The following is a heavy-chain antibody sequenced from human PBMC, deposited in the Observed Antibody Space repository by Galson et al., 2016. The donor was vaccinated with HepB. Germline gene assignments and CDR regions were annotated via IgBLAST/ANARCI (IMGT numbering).Heavy chain of an antibody. CDR3: ARDGDTAMLTANYYFDY. V-gene: IGHV3-11*04. Sequence: PGKGLEWLSYISSSRRTIHYADSVKGRFTISRDNAKNSLYLQMDSLRAEDTAVYYCARDGDTAMLTANYYFDYWGQGTLVTVSS. CDR2: ISSSRRTI. J-gene: IGHJ4*02. D-gene: IGHD5-18*01.